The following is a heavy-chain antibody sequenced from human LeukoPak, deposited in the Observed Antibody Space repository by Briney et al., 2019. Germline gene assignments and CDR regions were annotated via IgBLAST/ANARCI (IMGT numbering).Heavy chain of an antibody. D-gene: IGHD2-2*01. CDR1: GGTFSSYA. V-gene: IGHV1-69*06. Sequence: SVKVSCKASGGTFSSYAISWVRQAPGQGLEWMGGIIPIFGTANYAQKFQGRVTITADKSTSTAYMELSGLRSEDAAVYYCARALVVPAAMDYWGQGTLVTVSS. J-gene: IGHJ4*02. CDR3: ARALVVPAAMDY. CDR2: IIPIFGTA.